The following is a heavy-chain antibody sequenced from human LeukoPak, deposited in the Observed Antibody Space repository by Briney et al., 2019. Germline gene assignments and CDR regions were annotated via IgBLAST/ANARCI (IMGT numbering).Heavy chain of an antibody. Sequence: GGSLRLSCAASGFTFSNYWMNWVRQAPGKGLEWVANIKQDGSEMYSVDSVKGRFTISRDNAKNSLYLQMNSLRAEDTAVYYCARKYDFWRFDYWGQGTLVTVSS. CDR1: GFTFSNYW. CDR2: IKQDGSEM. CDR3: ARKYDFWRFDY. J-gene: IGHJ4*02. D-gene: IGHD3-3*01. V-gene: IGHV3-7*02.